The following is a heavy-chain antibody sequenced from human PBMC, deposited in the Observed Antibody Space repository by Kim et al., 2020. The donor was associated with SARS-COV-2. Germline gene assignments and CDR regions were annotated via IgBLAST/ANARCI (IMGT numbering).Heavy chain of an antibody. Sequence: ASVKVSCKASGYTFTSYGISWVRQAPGQGLEWMGWISAYNGNTNYAQKLQGRVTMTTDTSTSTAYMELRSLRSDDTAVYYCARDWSSGTTAEIRPIYGMDVWGQGTTVTVSS. J-gene: IGHJ6*02. D-gene: IGHD3-10*01. CDR3: ARDWSSGTTAEIRPIYGMDV. CDR1: GYTFTSYG. V-gene: IGHV1-18*01. CDR2: ISAYNGNT.